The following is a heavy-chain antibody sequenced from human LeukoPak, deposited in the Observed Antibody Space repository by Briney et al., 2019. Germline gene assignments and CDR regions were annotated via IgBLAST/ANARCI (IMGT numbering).Heavy chain of an antibody. CDR2: IYSGGST. CDR3: ARRGLDYYYMDV. Sequence: GGSLRLSCAASGFTVSSNYMSWVRQAPGKGLEWGSVIYSGGSTYYADSVKGRFTISRDNSKNTLYLQMNSLRAEDTAVYYCARRGLDYYYMDVWGKGTTVTVSS. V-gene: IGHV3-53*01. CDR1: GFTVSSNY. J-gene: IGHJ6*03.